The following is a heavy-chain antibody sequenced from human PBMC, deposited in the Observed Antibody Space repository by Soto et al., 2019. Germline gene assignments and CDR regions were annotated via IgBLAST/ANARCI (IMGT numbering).Heavy chain of an antibody. Sequence: GGSLRLSCAVSGFTFSSYWMHWVRQAPGKGLVWVSRINYDGSSTDYADSVKGRFTIPRDNAKNTLYLQMNSLRAEDTAVYYCARDYIGFDYWGQGTLVTVSS. CDR2: INYDGSST. J-gene: IGHJ4*02. V-gene: IGHV3-74*01. CDR1: GFTFSSYW. CDR3: ARDYIGFDY.